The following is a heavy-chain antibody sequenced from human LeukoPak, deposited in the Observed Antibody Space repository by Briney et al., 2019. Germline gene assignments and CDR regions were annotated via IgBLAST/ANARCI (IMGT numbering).Heavy chain of an antibody. J-gene: IGHJ4*02. CDR3: GKNAQRGFDCSNSLEQ. CDR1: GFTFSHYC. D-gene: IGHD4-11*01. Sequence: GGSLRLSCAASGFTFSHYCMNWVRQAPGEGLEWVAVIWSDGTKQYYADPGKGGFTISRDNLKKRVSLQMNRLRAEDTAVYYGGKNAQRGFDCSNSLEQGGQGWLVTV. V-gene: IGHV3-33*06. CDR2: IWSDGTKQ.